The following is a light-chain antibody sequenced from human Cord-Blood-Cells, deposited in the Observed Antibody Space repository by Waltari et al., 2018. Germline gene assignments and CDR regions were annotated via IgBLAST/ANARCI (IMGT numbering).Light chain of an antibody. CDR3: CSYAGSSTHVV. J-gene: IGLJ2*01. CDR1: SSDVGSYNL. CDR2: EGS. V-gene: IGLV2-23*01. Sequence: QSALTQSASVSGSPGQSITISCTGTSSDVGSYNLVSWYQQHPGKAPKLMIYEGSKLPSGVSNRFSGSKSGNTASLTISGLQAEDEADYYCCSYAGSSTHVVFGGGTKLTVL.